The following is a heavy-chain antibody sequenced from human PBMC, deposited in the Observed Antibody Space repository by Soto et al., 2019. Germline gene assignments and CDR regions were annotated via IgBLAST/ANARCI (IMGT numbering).Heavy chain of an antibody. CDR3: ASPFLGYCSGGSCPDHYFDY. D-gene: IGHD2-15*01. J-gene: IGHJ4*02. CDR1: GFTFSSYA. V-gene: IGHV3-30-3*01. CDR2: ISYDGSNK. Sequence: GGSLRLSCAASGFTFSSYAMHWVRQAPGKGLEWVAVISYDGSNKYYADSVKGRFTISRDNSKNTLYLQMNSLRAEDTAVCYCASPFLGYCSGGSCPDHYFDYWGREPWSPSPQ.